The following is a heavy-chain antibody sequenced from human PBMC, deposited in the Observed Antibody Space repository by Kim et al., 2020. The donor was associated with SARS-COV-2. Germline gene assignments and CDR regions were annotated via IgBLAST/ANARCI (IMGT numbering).Heavy chain of an antibody. J-gene: IGHJ6*02. D-gene: IGHD3-16*02. V-gene: IGHV1-18*01. CDR1: GYTFTSYG. CDR2: ISAYNGNT. Sequence: ASVKVSCKASGYTFTSYGISWVRQAPGQGLEWMGWISAYNGNTNYAQKLQGRVTMTTDTSTSTAYMELRSLRSDDTAVYYCASCYYDYVWGSYRYGYYGMDVWGQGTTVTVSS. CDR3: ASCYYDYVWGSYRYGYYGMDV.